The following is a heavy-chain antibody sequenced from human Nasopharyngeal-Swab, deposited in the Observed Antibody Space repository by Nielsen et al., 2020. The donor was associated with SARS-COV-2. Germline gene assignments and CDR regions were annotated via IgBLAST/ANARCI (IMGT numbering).Heavy chain of an antibody. CDR3: ALGGDFDY. J-gene: IGHJ4*02. CDR2: INHRGGT. CDR1: GGSISSGGYY. Sequence: GSLRLSCTVSGGSISSGGYYWSWIRQPPGKGLEWIGEINHRGGTNYNPSLKRRVTISVDTSKTQFSLKLSSVTAADTAVYYCALGGDFDYWGQGTLVTVSS. V-gene: IGHV4-61*08. D-gene: IGHD3-16*01.